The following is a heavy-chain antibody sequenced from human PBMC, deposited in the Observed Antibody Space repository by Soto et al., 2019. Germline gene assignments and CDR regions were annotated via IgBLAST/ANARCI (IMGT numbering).Heavy chain of an antibody. Sequence: QVQLVQSGAEVKKPGASVKVSCKASGYTFSGSYIHWVRQAPGQGLAWMGWINPNNVGPNYAQKFQGWVTMTRDSSISTAYMELRRLNSDDTVTYYCARAGSGMDVWGQGTTVTVSS. J-gene: IGHJ6*02. CDR2: INPNNVGP. D-gene: IGHD3-10*01. CDR3: ARAGSGMDV. V-gene: IGHV1-2*04. CDR1: GYTFSGSY.